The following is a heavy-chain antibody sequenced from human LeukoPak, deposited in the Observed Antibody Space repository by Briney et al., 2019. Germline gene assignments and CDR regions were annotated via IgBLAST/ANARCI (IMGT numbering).Heavy chain of an antibody. CDR2: ISGSGGST. Sequence: GGSLRLSCAASGFTFNKYWLTWVRQAPGKGLEWVSAISGSGGSTYYADSVKGRFTISRDNSKNTLYLQMNSLRAEDTAVYYCAKLALHRTLLRFLEWLSYFDYWGQGTLVTVSS. CDR1: GFTFNKYW. V-gene: IGHV3-23*01. J-gene: IGHJ4*02. D-gene: IGHD3-3*01. CDR3: AKLALHRTLLRFLEWLSYFDY.